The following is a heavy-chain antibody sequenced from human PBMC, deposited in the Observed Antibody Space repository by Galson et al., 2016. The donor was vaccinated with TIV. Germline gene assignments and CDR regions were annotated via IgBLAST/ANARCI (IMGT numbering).Heavy chain of an antibody. CDR2: ISGGGGTT. J-gene: IGHJ4*02. CDR3: VKLDSSGFYYVRRFVY. Sequence: SLRLSCAASGFTFSSYGMHWVRQAPGKGLEWVSAISGGGGTTFYEDSVKGRFTISRDNSKNTVYLQMNSLRAEDTAVYYCVKLDSSGFYYVRRFVYWGQGTLVTVSS. CDR1: GFTFSSYG. D-gene: IGHD3-22*01. V-gene: IGHV3-23*01.